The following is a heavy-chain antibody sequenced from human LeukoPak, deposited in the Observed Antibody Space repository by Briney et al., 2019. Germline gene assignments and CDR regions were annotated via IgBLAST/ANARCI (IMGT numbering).Heavy chain of an antibody. Sequence: ASVKVSCKASGFTFTSHDYNWVRQATGQGLEWMGWMNPNSGNTGYAQKFQGRVTMTRDTSITTVYMELSSLTSEDTAVYYCARDPDYGGNSVFPGYFDYWGQGTLVTVSS. J-gene: IGHJ4*02. CDR1: GFTFTSHD. CDR3: ARDPDYGGNSVFPGYFDY. V-gene: IGHV1-8*01. D-gene: IGHD4-23*01. CDR2: MNPNSGNT.